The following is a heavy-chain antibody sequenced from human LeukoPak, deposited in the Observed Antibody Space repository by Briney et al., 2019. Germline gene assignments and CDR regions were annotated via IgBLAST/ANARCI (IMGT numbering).Heavy chain of an antibody. J-gene: IGHJ1*01. D-gene: IGHD1-14*01. CDR1: GFARSDSW. Sequence: GGSLRLSCVASGFARSDSWMHWVRQAPGKGRVWGSYIIPDGTVTNYADFGKGRFIRSTDNTKNTVPLPMNTMSAEDTSVYSCARDPGFSPDHWGQGTPVTVSS. V-gene: IGHV3-74*01. CDR3: ARDPGFSPDH. CDR2: IIPDGTVT.